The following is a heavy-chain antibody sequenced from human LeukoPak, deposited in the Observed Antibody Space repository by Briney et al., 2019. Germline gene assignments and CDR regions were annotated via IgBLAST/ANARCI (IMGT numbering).Heavy chain of an antibody. CDR2: IYYSGST. CDR3: ARQLWFGELSYFDY. J-gene: IGHJ4*02. Sequence: SETLSLXCTVSGGSISSSSYYWGWIRQPPGKGLEWIGSIYYSGSTYYNPSLKSRVTISVDTSKNQFSLKLSSVTAADTAVYYCARQLWFGELSYFDYWGQGTLVTVSS. D-gene: IGHD3-10*01. V-gene: IGHV4-39*01. CDR1: GGSISSSSYY.